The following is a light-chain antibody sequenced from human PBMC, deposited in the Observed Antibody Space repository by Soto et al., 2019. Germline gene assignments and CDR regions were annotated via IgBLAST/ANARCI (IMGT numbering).Light chain of an antibody. V-gene: IGLV1-40*01. CDR3: QSYDSSLSGYV. Sequence: QSVLTQPPSVSGAPGQRVTISCTGSSSNIGAGYDVHWYQQLPGTAHRLLVYGKSNRTSGVPVRFSGSKSGTSASLAITRLQVEDEADYYCQSYDSSLSGYVFGTGTKLTVL. J-gene: IGLJ1*01. CDR1: SSNIGAGYD. CDR2: GKS.